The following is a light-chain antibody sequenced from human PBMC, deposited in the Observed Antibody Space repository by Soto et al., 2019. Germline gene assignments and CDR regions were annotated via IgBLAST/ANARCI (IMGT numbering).Light chain of an antibody. CDR1: QSVGSF. Sequence: EIVLTQSPATLSLSPGERATLSCRASQSVGSFLAWYQQKSGQTPRLLIYDAFNRATGIPARFSGSGSGTDFTLTISSLEPEDFAVYYCQHRSNWLGTFGPGTKVDIK. CDR2: DAF. CDR3: QHRSNWLGT. V-gene: IGKV3-11*01. J-gene: IGKJ3*01.